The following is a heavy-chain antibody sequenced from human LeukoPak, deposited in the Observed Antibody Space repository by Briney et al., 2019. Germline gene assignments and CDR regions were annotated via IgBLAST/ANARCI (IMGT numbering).Heavy chain of an antibody. CDR3: AKGHGAWYYDY. CDR2: IGGGGDST. V-gene: IGHV3-23*01. J-gene: IGHJ4*02. D-gene: IGHD6-19*01. Sequence: GGSLRLSCAASGLTFGNYAMSWVRQAPGKGLEWVSVIGGGGDSTYYADSVKGRFTISRDNSMNTLYLQMNSLRAEDTAVYYCAKGHGAWYYDYWGQGTLVTVSS. CDR1: GLTFGNYA.